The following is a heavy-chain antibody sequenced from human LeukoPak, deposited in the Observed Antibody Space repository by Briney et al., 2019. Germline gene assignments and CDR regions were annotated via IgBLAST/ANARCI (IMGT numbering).Heavy chain of an antibody. D-gene: IGHD4-23*01. CDR2: IIPIFGTA. Sequence: SVKVSCKASGGTFSSYAISWVRQAPGQGLEWMGGIIPIFGTANYAQKFQGRVTITADESSSTAYMELSSLRSEDTAVYYCATTVVTQYYYYYMDVWGKGTTVTVSS. J-gene: IGHJ6*03. CDR3: ATTVVTQYYYYYMDV. V-gene: IGHV1-69*01. CDR1: GGTFSSYA.